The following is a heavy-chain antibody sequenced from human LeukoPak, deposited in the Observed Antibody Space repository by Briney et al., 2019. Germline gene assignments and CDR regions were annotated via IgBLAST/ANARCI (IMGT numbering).Heavy chain of an antibody. CDR1: GFTFSSYA. V-gene: IGHV3-23*01. Sequence: GGSLRLSCAASGFTFSSYAMSWVRQAPGKGLEWVSAISGSGGSTYYADSVKGRFTISRDNSKNTLYLQMNSLRAEDTAVYYCAKPSSGGVIVIPFLHYGGQETLVTFSS. CDR2: ISGSGGST. J-gene: IGHJ4*02. CDR3: AKPSSGGVIVIPFLHY. D-gene: IGHD3-16*02.